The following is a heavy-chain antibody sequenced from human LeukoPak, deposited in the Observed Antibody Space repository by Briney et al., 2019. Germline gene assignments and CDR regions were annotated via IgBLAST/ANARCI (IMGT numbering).Heavy chain of an antibody. CDR2: IYPGDSDT. D-gene: IGHD1-26*01. CDR1: GYSFTNYW. V-gene: IGHV5-51*01. CDR3: ARQMSGTCYDY. J-gene: IGHJ4*02. Sequence: GESLKISCKGSGYSFTNYWIGWVRQMPGKGLEWMGIIYPGDSDTRYSPSFQGQVTISADKSISTTHLQWSSLKASDTAMYYCARQMSGTCYDYWGQGTLVTVSS.